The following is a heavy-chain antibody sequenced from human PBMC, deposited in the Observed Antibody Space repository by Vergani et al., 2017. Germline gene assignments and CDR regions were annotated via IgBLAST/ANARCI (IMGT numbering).Heavy chain of an antibody. CDR3: AGDGSIAAAAPHDAFDI. Sequence: VQLVESGGGVVQPGRSLRLFCAASGFTFSSYGMHWVRQAPGKGLEWVAVIWYDGSNKYYADSVKGRFTISRDNSKNTLYLQMNSLRAEDTAVYYCAGDGSIAAAAPHDAFDIWGQGTMVTVSS. D-gene: IGHD6-13*01. J-gene: IGHJ3*02. V-gene: IGHV3-33*01. CDR1: GFTFSSYG. CDR2: IWYDGSNK.